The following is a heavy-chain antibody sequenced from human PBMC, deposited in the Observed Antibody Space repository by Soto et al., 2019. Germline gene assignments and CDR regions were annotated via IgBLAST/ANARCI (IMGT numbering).Heavy chain of an antibody. V-gene: IGHV1-8*01. CDR3: ARTGYSYGPGGYYFAY. D-gene: IGHD5-18*01. CDR2: MNPNSGNT. CDR1: GYTFTSYD. Sequence: QVQLVQSGAEVKKPGASVKVSCKASGYTFTSYDINWVRQATGQGLEWMGWMNPNSGNTGYAQKVQGRVTMTRNTSISTAYMELSSMRSEDTAVYYCARTGYSYGPGGYYFAYWGQGTLVTVSS. J-gene: IGHJ4*02.